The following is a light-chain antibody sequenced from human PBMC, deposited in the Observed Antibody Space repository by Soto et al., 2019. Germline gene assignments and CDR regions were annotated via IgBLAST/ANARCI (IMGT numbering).Light chain of an antibody. V-gene: IGLV1-40*01. CDR1: SSNIGAGYD. J-gene: IGLJ1*01. Sequence: QSVLTQPPSVSGAPAQRFTISCTGSSSNIGAGYDVHWYQQLPGTAPKLLIYGNSDRPSGVPDRFSGSKSDTSASLAITGLQADDEADYYCQSYDNSLSAFVFGTGTKVTVL. CDR3: QSYDNSLSAFV. CDR2: GNS.